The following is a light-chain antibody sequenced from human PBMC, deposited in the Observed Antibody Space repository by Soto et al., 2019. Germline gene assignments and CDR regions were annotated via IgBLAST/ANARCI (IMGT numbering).Light chain of an antibody. J-gene: IGLJ1*01. CDR3: LLSYNGPYV. V-gene: IGLV7-46*01. CDR1: TGAVTNGHY. CDR2: DTT. Sequence: QAVVTQEPSLTVSPGGTVTLTCGSSTGAVTNGHYPYWFQQKPCQAPRTLIYDTTNRHSWTPARFSGSLLGGKAALTLSGAQPEDEAEYYCLLSYNGPYVFGTGTKVTV.